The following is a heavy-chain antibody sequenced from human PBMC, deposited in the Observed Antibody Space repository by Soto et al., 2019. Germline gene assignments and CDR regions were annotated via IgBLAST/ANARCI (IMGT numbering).Heavy chain of an antibody. V-gene: IGHV4-39*01. D-gene: IGHD2-15*01. CDR1: GGSIRSSSYY. Sequence: QLQLQESGPGLVKPSETLSLTCAVSGGSIRSSSYYWGWIRQPPGKGLEWIGSIYYSGSTYYNPSLKSRVTISVDTSKNQFSLKLSSVTAADTAVYYCARHYRSGPVPAWGQGTLVTVSS. J-gene: IGHJ5*02. CDR3: ARHYRSGPVPA. CDR2: IYYSGST.